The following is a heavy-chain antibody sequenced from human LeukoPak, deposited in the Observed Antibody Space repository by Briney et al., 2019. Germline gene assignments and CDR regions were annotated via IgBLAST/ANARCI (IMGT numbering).Heavy chain of an antibody. CDR2: ISSYGDNT. Sequence: GGSLRLSCVASGFTFSDYTMHWVRQAPGKGLEYVSAISSYGDNTYYTNSAKDRFTISRDNSKNTLYLQMGSLRADDMAVYYCARATNTYAVNSDYWGQGTLVTVSS. J-gene: IGHJ4*02. CDR1: GFTFSDYT. D-gene: IGHD4-23*01. CDR3: ARATNTYAVNSDY. V-gene: IGHV3-64*01.